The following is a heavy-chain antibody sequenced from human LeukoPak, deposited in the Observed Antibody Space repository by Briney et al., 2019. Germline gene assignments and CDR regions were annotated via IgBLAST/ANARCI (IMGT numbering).Heavy chain of an antibody. CDR1: GFTFDNYA. Sequence: GRSLRLSCAASGFTFDNYAMHWVRQAPGKGLEWLSIISWNSGYIGYADSVKGRFAISRDNAKKSLDLQMNSLRAEDTAFYYCAKVRGTYSSGYFFDYWGQGTLVTVSS. CDR3: AKVRGTYSSGYFFDY. J-gene: IGHJ4*02. V-gene: IGHV3-9*01. D-gene: IGHD6-19*01. CDR2: ISWNSGYI.